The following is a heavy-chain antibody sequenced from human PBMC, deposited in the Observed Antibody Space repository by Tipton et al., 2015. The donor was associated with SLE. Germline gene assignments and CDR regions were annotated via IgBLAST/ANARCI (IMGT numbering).Heavy chain of an antibody. CDR2: IWYDGSNK. CDR1: GFTFSTSA. Sequence: SLRLSCAASGFTFSTSAMHWVRQAPGKGLEWVAVIWYDGSNKFYADSLKGRFTISRDNSKNTVSLQMNSLRVEDTAVYFCARGRGGEFLDYWGQGTLVTVSS. J-gene: IGHJ4*02. CDR3: ARGRGGEFLDY. D-gene: IGHD3-16*01. V-gene: IGHV3-33*01.